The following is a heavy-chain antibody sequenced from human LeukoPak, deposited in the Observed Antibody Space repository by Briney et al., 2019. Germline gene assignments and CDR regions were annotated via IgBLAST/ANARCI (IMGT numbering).Heavy chain of an antibody. CDR1: GGSISSGDYY. D-gene: IGHD4-17*01. CDR3: ASGIQDYGDYFSPFDY. CDR2: IYYSGST. V-gene: IGHV4-30-4*01. J-gene: IGHJ4*02. Sequence: SETLSLTCTVSGGSISSGDYYWSWIRQPPGKGLEWIGYIYYSGSTYYNPSLKSRVTISVDTSKNQFSLKLSSVTAADTAVYYCASGIQDYGDYFSPFDYWGQGTLVTVSS.